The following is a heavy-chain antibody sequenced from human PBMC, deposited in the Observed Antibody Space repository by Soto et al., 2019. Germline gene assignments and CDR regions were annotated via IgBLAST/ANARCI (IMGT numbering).Heavy chain of an antibody. D-gene: IGHD6-25*01. CDR1: GGSVSSGSYY. J-gene: IGHJ5*02. CDR2: IYYSGST. Sequence: SETLSLTCTVSGGSVSSGSYYWSWIRQPPGKGLEWIGYIYYSGSTNYNPSLKSRVTISVDTSKNQFSLKLSSVTAADTAVYYCARDGVHSGPVGIRGFDPWGQGTLVTVSS. V-gene: IGHV4-61*01. CDR3: ARDGVHSGPVGIRGFDP.